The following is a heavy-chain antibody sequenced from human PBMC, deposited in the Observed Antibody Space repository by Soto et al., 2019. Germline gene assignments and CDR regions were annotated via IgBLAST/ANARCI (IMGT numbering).Heavy chain of an antibody. CDR3: ASSSITIFGVVYYYYMDV. CDR2: IIPILGIA. J-gene: IGHJ6*03. V-gene: IGHV1-69*02. D-gene: IGHD3-3*01. Sequence: GASVKVSCKASGGTFSSYTISWVRQAPGQGLEWMGRIIPILGIANYAQKFQGRVTITADKSTSTAYMELSSLRSEDTAVYYCASSSITIFGVVYYYYMDVWGKGTTLTVSS. CDR1: GGTFSSYT.